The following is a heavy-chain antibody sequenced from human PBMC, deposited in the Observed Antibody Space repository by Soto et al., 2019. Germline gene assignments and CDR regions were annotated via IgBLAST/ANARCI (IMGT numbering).Heavy chain of an antibody. CDR2: IYYSGST. CDR1: GGSISSSSYY. Sequence: PSETLSLTCTVSGGSISSSSYYWGWLRQPPGKGLEWIGNIYYSGSTNYNPSLKSRVTISVDTSKNQFSLKLSSVTAADTAVYYCARPRGVAAAYDAFDIWGQGTMVTVSS. J-gene: IGHJ3*02. D-gene: IGHD6-25*01. CDR3: ARPRGVAAAYDAFDI. V-gene: IGHV4-39*01.